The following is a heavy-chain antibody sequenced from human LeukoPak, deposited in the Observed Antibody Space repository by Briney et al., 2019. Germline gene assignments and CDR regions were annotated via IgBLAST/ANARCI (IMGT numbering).Heavy chain of an antibody. J-gene: IGHJ4*02. V-gene: IGHV4-61*02. CDR3: ARSHGSGSYYNLNDY. Sequence: PSETLSLTCTVSGDSISSGDYYWSWIRQPAGKGLEWIGRISSSGSTNYNPSLKSRVTISVDTSKNQFSLKLSSVTAADTAVYYCARSHGSGSYYNLNDYWGQGTLVTVSS. CDR2: ISSSGST. D-gene: IGHD3-10*01. CDR1: GDSISSGDYY.